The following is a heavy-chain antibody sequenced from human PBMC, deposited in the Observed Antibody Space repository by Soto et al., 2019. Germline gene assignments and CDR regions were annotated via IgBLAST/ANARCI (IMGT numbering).Heavy chain of an antibody. CDR1: GFTFRIYS. V-gene: IGHV3-33*01. CDR2: MWYDGTNK. Sequence: HPGGSLRLSCAASGFTFRIYSMHWVRQSPGKGLEWVAVMWYDGTNKYYGESVKGRFTISRDNSENTLYLQMNSLRVEDTAVYYCARGTSLPEPVTYYYYYYGMDVWGQGTTVTVSS. CDR3: ARGTSLPEPVTYYYYYYGMDV. J-gene: IGHJ6*02. D-gene: IGHD4-4*01.